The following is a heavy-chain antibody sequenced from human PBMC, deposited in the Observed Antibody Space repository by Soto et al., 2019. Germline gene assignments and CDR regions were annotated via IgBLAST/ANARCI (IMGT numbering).Heavy chain of an antibody. J-gene: IGHJ4*02. CDR3: ARSNYFDY. CDR1: GGSISSYY. Sequence: PSQTLPLTCTGSGGSISSYYWSWIRQPPGKGLEWIGYIYYSGSTNYNPSLKSRVTISVDTSKNQFSLKLSSVTAADTAVYYCARSNYFDYWGQGTLVTVS. CDR2: IYYSGST. V-gene: IGHV4-59*01.